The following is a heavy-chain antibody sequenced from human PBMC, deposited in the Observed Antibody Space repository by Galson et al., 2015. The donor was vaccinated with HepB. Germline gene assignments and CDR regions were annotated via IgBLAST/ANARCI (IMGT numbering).Heavy chain of an antibody. CDR3: ARSGITMVRGAPWNWFDP. V-gene: IGHV1-69*06. D-gene: IGHD3-10*01. CDR1: GGTFSSYA. Sequence: SVKVSCKASGGTFSSYAISWVRQAPGQGLEWMGGIIPIFGTANYAQKFQGRVTITADKSTSTAYMELSSLRSEDTAVYYCARSGITMVRGAPWNWFDPWGQGTLVTVSS. J-gene: IGHJ5*02. CDR2: IIPIFGTA.